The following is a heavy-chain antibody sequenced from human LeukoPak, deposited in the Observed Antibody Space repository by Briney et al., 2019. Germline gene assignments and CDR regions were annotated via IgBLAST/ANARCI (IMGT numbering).Heavy chain of an antibody. CDR3: ARSKGGYSSSSADY. CDR2: IYYSGST. J-gene: IGHJ4*02. Sequence: PSETLSFTCTVSGGSISSSSYYWGWIRQPPGKGLEWIGSIYYSGSTYYNPSLKSRVTISVDTSKNQFSLKLSSVTAADTAVYYCARSKGGYSSSSADYWGQGTLVTVSS. CDR1: GGSISSSSYY. V-gene: IGHV4-39*01. D-gene: IGHD6-6*01.